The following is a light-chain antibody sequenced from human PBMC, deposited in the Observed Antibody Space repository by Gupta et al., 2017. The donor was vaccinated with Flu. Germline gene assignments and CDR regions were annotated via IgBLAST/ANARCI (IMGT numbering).Light chain of an antibody. CDR1: SCDVGGYNY. CDR3: SSSAGIYWV. CDR2: EVS. J-gene: IGLJ3*02. V-gene: IGLV2-8*01. Sequence: ALTQPPSASGLPGQSVPIPCTGTSCDVGGYNYVSWYQQHPGKAPKLMIYEVSKRPSGVPDRFSGSKSGNTSSLTGSGLQAEDEADCYCSSSAGIYWVFGGGTKLTGL.